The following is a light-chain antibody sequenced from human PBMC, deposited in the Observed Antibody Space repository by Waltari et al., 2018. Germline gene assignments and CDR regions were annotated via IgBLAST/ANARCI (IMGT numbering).Light chain of an antibody. CDR3: HQYYTTPRT. CDR2: WAS. V-gene: IGKV4-1*01. CDR1: QSVLYSSHNKNY. Sequence: DVVMTQSPDSLAVSLGERATINGKSSQSVLYSSHNKNYLAWYQQKPGQPPKLLLYWASTRASGAPDRFSGSGSGTDFTLTISSLQAEDVAVYYCHQYYTTPRTFGQGTRVEIK. J-gene: IGKJ1*01.